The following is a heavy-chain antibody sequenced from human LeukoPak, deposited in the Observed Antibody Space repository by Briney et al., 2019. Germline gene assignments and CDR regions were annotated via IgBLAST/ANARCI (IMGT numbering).Heavy chain of an antibody. CDR2: ISSSSTYI. J-gene: IGHJ4*02. CDR1: GFSFSSYT. D-gene: IGHD1-14*01. CDR3: GRDSFETDIDY. Sequence: AGGSLRLSCAASGFSFSSYTMNWVRQAPGKGLEWVSSISSSSTYIYYADSVRGRFTIFRDNAKNSLYLQMNSLRVEDTAVYYCGRDSFETDIDYWGQGTLVTVSS. V-gene: IGHV3-21*01.